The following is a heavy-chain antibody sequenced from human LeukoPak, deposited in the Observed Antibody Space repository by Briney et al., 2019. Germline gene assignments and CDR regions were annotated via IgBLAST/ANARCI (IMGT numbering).Heavy chain of an antibody. CDR1: GFTFNDYA. D-gene: IGHD6-19*01. CDR3: TKDLGAVAGLSPAPNYYYGMDV. CDR2: ISWNSGSI. Sequence: GRSLRLSCVASGFTFNDYAMHWVRQPPGRGLEWVSGISWNSGSIVYADSVKGRFTVSRDNAKKSLYLQMHSLRAEDTALYYCTKDLGAVAGLSPAPNYYYGMDVWGQGTTVTVSS. J-gene: IGHJ6*02. V-gene: IGHV3-9*01.